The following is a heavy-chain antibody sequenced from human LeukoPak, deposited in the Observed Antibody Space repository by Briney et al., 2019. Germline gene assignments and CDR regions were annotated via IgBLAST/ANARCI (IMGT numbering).Heavy chain of an antibody. J-gene: IGHJ6*03. CDR2: ISWNSGSI. D-gene: IGHD6-6*01. CDR3: AKAPIIAAARGGEYYYYMDV. V-gene: IGHV3-9*01. Sequence: PGRSLRLSCAASGFTFDDYAMHWVRQAPGKGLEWVSGISWNSGSIGYADSAKGRFTISRDNSKNTLYLQMNSLRAEDTAVYYCAKAPIIAAARGGEYYYYMDVWGKGTTVTVSS. CDR1: GFTFDDYA.